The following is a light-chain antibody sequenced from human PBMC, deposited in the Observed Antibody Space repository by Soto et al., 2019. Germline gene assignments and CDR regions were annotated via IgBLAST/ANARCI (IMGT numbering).Light chain of an antibody. CDR2: DGS. CDR3: QQRSDWPPIT. V-gene: IGKV3-11*01. Sequence: EIVLTQSPDTLSLSPGDRATLSCRASQSINNYLAWYQQKPGKAPRLLIYDGSNRATGIPARFSGSGSGTDFTLTISSLEPADFAVYYCQQRSDWPPITFGQGTRLEIK. J-gene: IGKJ5*01. CDR1: QSINNY.